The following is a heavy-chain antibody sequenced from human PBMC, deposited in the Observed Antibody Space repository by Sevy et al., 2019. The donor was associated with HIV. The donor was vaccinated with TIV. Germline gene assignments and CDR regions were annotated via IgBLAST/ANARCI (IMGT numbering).Heavy chain of an antibody. Sequence: ASVKVSCKASGYSFTGYYMHWVRQAPGQGLEWMGRINPNSGGTNYAQKFQGTVTMTRDTAISTAYMDLSRLRSDDTAVYYCARERAAFDYWGQGTLVTVSS. J-gene: IGHJ4*02. CDR1: GYSFTGYY. CDR3: ARERAAFDY. V-gene: IGHV1-2*06. D-gene: IGHD6-13*01. CDR2: INPNSGGT.